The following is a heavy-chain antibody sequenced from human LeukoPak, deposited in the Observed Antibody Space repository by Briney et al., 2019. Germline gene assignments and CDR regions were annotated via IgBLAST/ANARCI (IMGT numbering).Heavy chain of an antibody. Sequence: TGGSLRLFCAASGFTFSSYGMHWVRQAPGKGLEWVAVIWYDGTNKYYADSVKGRFTISRDNSKNTLYLQMNSLRAEDTAVYYCVRVDSNGYYWTFEYWGQGTLVTVSS. CDR3: VRVDSNGYYWTFEY. J-gene: IGHJ4*02. CDR2: IWYDGTNK. CDR1: GFTFSSYG. D-gene: IGHD3-22*01. V-gene: IGHV3-33*01.